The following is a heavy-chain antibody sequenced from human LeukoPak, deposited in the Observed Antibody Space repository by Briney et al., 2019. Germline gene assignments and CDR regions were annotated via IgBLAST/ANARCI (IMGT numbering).Heavy chain of an antibody. V-gene: IGHV3-21*01. CDR3: ARDPSLYDILTGYPGGGDY. J-gene: IGHJ4*02. CDR2: ISSSSSYI. Sequence: GGSLRLSCAASGFTFSNYAMSWVRQAPGKGLEWVSSISSSSSYIYYADSVKGRFTISRDNAKNSLYLQMNSLRAEDTAVYYCARDPSLYDILTGYPGGGDYWGQGTLVTVSS. D-gene: IGHD3-9*01. CDR1: GFTFSNYA.